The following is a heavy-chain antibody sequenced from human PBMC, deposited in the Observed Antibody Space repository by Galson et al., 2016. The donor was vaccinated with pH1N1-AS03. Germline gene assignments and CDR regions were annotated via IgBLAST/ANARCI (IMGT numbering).Heavy chain of an antibody. CDR3: ATARGSTYGFFDY. Sequence: SLRLSCAASGFTFNSYAMYWVRRAPGKGLEWVSSIRGDDGSTYYADFVKGRFTISRDNSKNSLYLQMNSLRAEDTAVYYCATARGSTYGFFDYWGQGTLATVSS. D-gene: IGHD5-18*01. CDR2: IRGDDGST. V-gene: IGHV3-23*01. CDR1: GFTFNSYA. J-gene: IGHJ4*02.